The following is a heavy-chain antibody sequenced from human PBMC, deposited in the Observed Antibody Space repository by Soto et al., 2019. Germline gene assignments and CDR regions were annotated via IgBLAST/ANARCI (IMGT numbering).Heavy chain of an antibody. J-gene: IGHJ6*01. D-gene: IGHD3-3*01. CDR3: AKDMAHYDFWGNNERALDV. Sequence: EGQLVESGGGLVQPGRSLRLSCAASGFTFEDSVMHWVRQAPGKGLEWVSGISWNSDIRAYADSVKGRFTISRDNAKDSVYLQMSSLRAEDTALYYCAKDMAHYDFWGNNERALDVW. V-gene: IGHV3-9*01. CDR1: GFTFEDSV. CDR2: ISWNSDIR.